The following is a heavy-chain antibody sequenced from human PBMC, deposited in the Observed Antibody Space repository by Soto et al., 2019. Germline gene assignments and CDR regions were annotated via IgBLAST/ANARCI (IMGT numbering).Heavy chain of an antibody. CDR3: ARVGGINWFDP. J-gene: IGHJ5*02. CDR2: MYHSGST. CDR1: GGSISSGGYS. D-gene: IGHD3-16*01. Sequence: NPSETLSLTCAVSGGSISSGGYSWSWIRQPPGKGLEWIGYMYHSGSTYYNPSLKSRVTISIDRSKNQFSLKLSSVTAADTAVYYCARVGGINWFDPWGQGTLVTVSS. V-gene: IGHV4-30-2*01.